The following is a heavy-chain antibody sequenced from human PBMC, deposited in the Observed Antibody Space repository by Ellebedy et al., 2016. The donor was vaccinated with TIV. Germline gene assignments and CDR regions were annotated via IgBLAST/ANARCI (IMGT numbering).Heavy chain of an antibody. D-gene: IGHD3/OR15-3a*01. CDR2: ISSDSSKI. J-gene: IGHJ4*02. CDR3: ARRSTDFAFDY. CDR1: GFTFIYYS. Sequence: GESLKISCAASGFTFIYYSINWVPQALGKGPEWISYISSDSSKIVYADSVKCRFTISRVNSKNTLFLQMSSLRAEDTTVYFCARRSTDFAFDYWGQGTLVTVSS. V-gene: IGHV3-48*01.